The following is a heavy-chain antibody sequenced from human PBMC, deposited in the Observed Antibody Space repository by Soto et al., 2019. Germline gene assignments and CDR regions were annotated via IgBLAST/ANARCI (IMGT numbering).Heavy chain of an antibody. V-gene: IGHV4-4*02. CDR2: IHHSGAT. Sequence: QVRLQESGPGLVKPSGTLSLTCLVSGGSMSSPNWWTWVRQAPVKGLEWIAEIHHSGATNYSPSLKSRAVISIHKSNNQFSLQLTSVTAADTAVYYCATGSPYYYGSGGMWDSWGRGALVTVSS. J-gene: IGHJ4*02. CDR1: GGSMSSPNW. CDR3: ATGSPYYYGSGGMWDS. D-gene: IGHD3-10*01.